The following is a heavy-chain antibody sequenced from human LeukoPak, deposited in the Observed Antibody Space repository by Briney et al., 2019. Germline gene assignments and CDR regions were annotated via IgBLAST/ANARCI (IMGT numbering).Heavy chain of an antibody. CDR3: ARDGGIAVAGPYYFDY. CDR2: ISSSSSTI. Sequence: GGSLRLSCAASGFTFSSYSMNWVRQAPGKGLEWVSYISSSSSTIYYADSVKGRFTISRDNAKNSLYLQMNSLRAEDTAVYYCARDGGIAVAGPYYFDYWGQGTLVTVSS. CDR1: GFTFSSYS. V-gene: IGHV3-48*04. J-gene: IGHJ4*02. D-gene: IGHD6-19*01.